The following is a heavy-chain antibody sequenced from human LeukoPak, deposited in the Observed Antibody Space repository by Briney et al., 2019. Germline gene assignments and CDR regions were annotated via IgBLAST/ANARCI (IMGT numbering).Heavy chain of an antibody. CDR2: IWYDGSNK. V-gene: IGHV3-33*01. Sequence: GRSLRLSCAASGFTFSSYGMNWVRQAPGKGLEWVAVIWYDGSNKYYPDSVKGRFTISRENSKNTLYLQMNSLRAEDTAVYYCARDPGYSYGYVSYFDYWGQGTLVTVSS. J-gene: IGHJ4*02. D-gene: IGHD5-18*01. CDR1: GFTFSSYG. CDR3: ARDPGYSYGYVSYFDY.